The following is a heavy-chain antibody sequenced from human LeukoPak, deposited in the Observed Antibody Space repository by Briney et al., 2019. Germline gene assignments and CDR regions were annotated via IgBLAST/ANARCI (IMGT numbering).Heavy chain of an antibody. V-gene: IGHV3-23*01. D-gene: IGHD1-26*01. Sequence: GGSLRLSCVASGFTFSNYWMHWVRQPPGKGLEWVSAISGSGGSTYYADSVKGRFTISRDNSKNTLYLQMNSLRAEDTAVYYCAKDRVGAAFDNWGQGTLVTVSS. CDR1: GFTFSNYW. CDR2: ISGSGGST. CDR3: AKDRVGAAFDN. J-gene: IGHJ4*02.